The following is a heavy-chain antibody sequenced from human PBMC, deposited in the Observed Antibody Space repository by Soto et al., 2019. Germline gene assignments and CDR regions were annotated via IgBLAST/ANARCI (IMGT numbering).Heavy chain of an antibody. CDR1: GFTFGDYA. CDR3: TRELKWELLPNFDY. J-gene: IGHJ4*02. CDR2: IRSKAYGGTT. V-gene: IGHV3-49*03. D-gene: IGHD1-26*01. Sequence: GGSLRLSCTASGFTFGDYAMSWFRQAPGKGLEWVGFIRSKAYGGTTEYAASVKGRFTISRDDSKSIAYLQMNSLKTEDTAVYYCTRELKWELLPNFDYWGQGTLVTVSS.